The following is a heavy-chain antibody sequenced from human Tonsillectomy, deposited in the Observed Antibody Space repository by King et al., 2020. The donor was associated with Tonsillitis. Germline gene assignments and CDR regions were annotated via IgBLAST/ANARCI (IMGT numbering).Heavy chain of an antibody. Sequence: QLVQSGGGPIQPGGSLRLSCAASRLTVSSNYMSWVRQAPGKGLEWVSFIYSGGSTQYADSVKGRFTISRDTSKNTLYLQMNNLRAEDTAVYYCAGEHYDRSGYYYFDYWGQGTLVTVSS. CDR1: RLTVSSNY. D-gene: IGHD3-22*01. CDR2: IYSGGST. CDR3: AGEHYDRSGYYYFDY. V-gene: IGHV3-53*01. J-gene: IGHJ4*02.